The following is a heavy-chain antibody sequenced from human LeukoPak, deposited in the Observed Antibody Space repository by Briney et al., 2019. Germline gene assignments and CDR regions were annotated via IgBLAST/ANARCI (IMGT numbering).Heavy chain of an antibody. J-gene: IGHJ4*02. D-gene: IGHD4-17*01. V-gene: IGHV3-7*01. CDR2: IKQDGSEK. CDR1: GFTFSSYW. Sequence: GGSLRLSCAASGFTFSSYWMSWVRQAPGKGLEWVANIKQDGSEKYYVDSVNGRFTISRDNAKNSLYLQMNSLRAEDTAVYYCARGGQQNYGDYVDQRFEYWGQGTLVTVSS. CDR3: ARGGQQNYGDYVDQRFEY.